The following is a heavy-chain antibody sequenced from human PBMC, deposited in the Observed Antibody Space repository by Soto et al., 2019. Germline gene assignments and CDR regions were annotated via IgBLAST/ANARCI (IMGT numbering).Heavy chain of an antibody. D-gene: IGHD6-19*01. CDR3: ARGSAVAGRPALYY. V-gene: IGHV4-34*01. CDR2: INHSGST. J-gene: IGHJ4*02. Sequence: QVQLQQWGAGLLKPSETLSLTCAVYGGSFSGYYWSWIRQPPGKGLEWIGEINHSGSTNYNPSLKRRVTISVDTSKNQFSLKLSSVTAADTAVYYCARGSAVAGRPALYYWGQGTLVTVSS. CDR1: GGSFSGYY.